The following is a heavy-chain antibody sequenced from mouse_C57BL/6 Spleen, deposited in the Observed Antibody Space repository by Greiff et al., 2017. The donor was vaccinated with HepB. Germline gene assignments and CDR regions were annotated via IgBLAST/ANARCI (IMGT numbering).Heavy chain of an antibody. CDR2: INPNNGGT. D-gene: IGHD2-12*01. Sequence: EVQLQESGPELVKPGASVKIPCKASGYTFTDYNMDWVKQSHGKSLEWIGDINPNNGGTIYNQKFKGKATLTVDKSSSTAYMELRSLTSEDTAVYYCARGRRGYYAMDYWGQGTSVTVSS. CDR1: GYTFTDYN. J-gene: IGHJ4*01. V-gene: IGHV1-18*01. CDR3: ARGRRGYYAMDY.